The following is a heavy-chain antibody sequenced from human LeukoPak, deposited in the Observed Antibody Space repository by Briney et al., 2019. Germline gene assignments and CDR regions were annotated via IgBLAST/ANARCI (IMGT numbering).Heavy chain of an antibody. J-gene: IGHJ4*02. D-gene: IGHD3-22*01. CDR1: GFTFGDYT. CDR3: TREWFLGSGSYFDY. CDR2: IRSKAYGGTT. Sequence: GGSLRLSCTASGFTFGDYTMTWFRQAPGKGLEWVSFIRSKAYGGTTEYAASVKGRFTISRDDSKTIAYLQMNSLKTEDTAVYYCTREWFLGSGSYFDYWGQGTLVTVSS. V-gene: IGHV3-49*03.